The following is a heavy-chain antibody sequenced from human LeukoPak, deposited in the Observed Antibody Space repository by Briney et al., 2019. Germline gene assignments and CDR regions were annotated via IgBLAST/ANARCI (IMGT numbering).Heavy chain of an antibody. Sequence: SETLSLTCTVSGGSISSYYWSWIRQPPGKGLEWIGYIYYSGSNNYNPSLKSRVTISVDTSKNQLSLNLSSVSAADEAVYYCARPYTSDSSRYTSDIRHTREAFDIWGQGTMVTVSS. CDR1: GGSISSYY. CDR2: IYYSGSN. CDR3: ARPYTSDSSRYTSDIRHTREAFDI. J-gene: IGHJ3*02. D-gene: IGHD3-22*01. V-gene: IGHV4-59*08.